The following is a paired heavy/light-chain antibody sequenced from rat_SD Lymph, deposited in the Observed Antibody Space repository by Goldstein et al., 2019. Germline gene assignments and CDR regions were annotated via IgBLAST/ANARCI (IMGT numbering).Heavy chain of an antibody. Sequence: EVQLVESGGGSVQPGRSLKLSCAASGFTFSNYYMAWVRQAPTKGLEWVASITTSGGSTYYRDSVKGRFTISRDNAESTLYLQMDSLRSEDTATYYCTRDAGGYYWYFDFWGPGTMVTVSS. CDR3: TRDAGGYYWYFDF. CDR1: GFTFSNYY. CDR2: ITTSGGST. J-gene: IGHJ1*01. V-gene: IGHV5S23*01. D-gene: IGHD1-11*01.
Light chain of an antibody. Sequence: DIQMTQSPSFLSASVGDRVTINCKASQNINRYLNWYQQKLGEAPKLLIYNANSLQTGIPSRFSGSGSGTDFTLTISSLQPEDVATYFCLQHNSWPNTFGAGTKLELK. CDR2: NAN. J-gene: IGKJ2-1*01. CDR1: QNINRY. CDR3: LQHNSWPNT. V-gene: IGKV22S4*01.